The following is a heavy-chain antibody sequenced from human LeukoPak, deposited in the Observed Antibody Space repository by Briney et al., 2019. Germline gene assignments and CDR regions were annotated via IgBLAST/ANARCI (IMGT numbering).Heavy chain of an antibody. V-gene: IGHV4-34*01. CDR2: INHSGST. Sequence: TSETLSLTCAVYGGSFSGYYWSWIRQPPGKGLEWIGEINHSGSTNYNPSLKSRVTISVDTSKNQFSLKLSSVTAADTAVYYCARGFTQQLVRRPCFDYWGQGTLVTVSS. J-gene: IGHJ4*02. D-gene: IGHD6-13*01. CDR3: ARGFTQQLVRRPCFDY. CDR1: GGSFSGYY.